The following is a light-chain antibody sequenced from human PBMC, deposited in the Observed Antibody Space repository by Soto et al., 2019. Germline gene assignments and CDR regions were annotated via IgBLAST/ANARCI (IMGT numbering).Light chain of an antibody. V-gene: IGKV3-20*01. Sequence: EIVLTQSPGTLSLSPGESATLSCRASQSVPNNHVAWYQQKSGQAPRPLMFRASLRAAGVPDRFRGSGSGTDFTLTISRLEPEEFAVYHCQQYGSSTTFGQGTKVEIK. J-gene: IGKJ1*01. CDR1: QSVPNNH. CDR3: QQYGSSTT. CDR2: RAS.